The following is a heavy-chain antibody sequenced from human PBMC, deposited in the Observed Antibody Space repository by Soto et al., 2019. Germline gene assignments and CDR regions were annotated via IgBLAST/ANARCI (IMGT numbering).Heavy chain of an antibody. CDR2: ISSSSGCI. J-gene: IGHJ6*02. V-gene: IGHV3-23*01. CDR1: GFTFSAYT. Sequence: GGSLRLSCAASGFTFSAYTMIWVRQTPGKGLEWVSCISSSSGCIYYADSVKGRFTIPRDNSKNTLYLQMNSLRAEDTAVYYCAKDYPTYYYGSGSYYSRSDYYYYGMDVWGQGTTVTVSS. D-gene: IGHD3-10*01. CDR3: AKDYPTYYYGSGSYYSRSDYYYYGMDV.